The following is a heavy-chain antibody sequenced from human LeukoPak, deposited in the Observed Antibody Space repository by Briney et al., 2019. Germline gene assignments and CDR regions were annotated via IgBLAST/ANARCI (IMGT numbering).Heavy chain of an antibody. V-gene: IGHV4-59*01. J-gene: IGHJ4*02. Sequence: SETLSLTCTVSGGSISSNYWSWIRQPPGKGLEWIGYIYNSGSTNYNPSLKSRVTISVDTSKNQFSLKLSSMTAADTAVYYCARDPSGYFNYWGQGTLATVSS. CDR1: GGSISSNY. CDR2: IYNSGST. CDR3: ARDPSGYFNY. D-gene: IGHD3-22*01.